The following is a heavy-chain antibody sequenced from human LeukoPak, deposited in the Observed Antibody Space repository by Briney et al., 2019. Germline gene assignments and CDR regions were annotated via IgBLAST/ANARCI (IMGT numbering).Heavy chain of an antibody. CDR3: GTHPARNCWYGTG. J-gene: IGHJ4*02. V-gene: IGHV4-59*08. CDR2: IYYSGST. Sequence: PSETLSLTCTVSGGTIISYDWGWIRQPPGKGLEWIGYIYYSGSTNYNPSLKSRVTISVDTSKNQFSLKLSSVTAADTAVYYCGTHPARNCWYGTGWGQGTLVTVSS. CDR1: GGTIISYD. D-gene: IGHD6-13*01.